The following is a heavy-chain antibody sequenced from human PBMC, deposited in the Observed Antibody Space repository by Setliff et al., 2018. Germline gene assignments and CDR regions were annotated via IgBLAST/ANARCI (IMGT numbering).Heavy chain of an antibody. CDR1: GFTFSSYS. D-gene: IGHD1-1*01. CDR3: ATWDGKYSRY. CDR2: ISGSGSTI. J-gene: IGHJ4*02. Sequence: GGSLRLSCAASGFTFSSYSMNWVRQAPGKGLEWVSYISGSGSTIYYADSVKGRFTISRDNAKTSLYLQMNSLRADDTAVYYCATWDGKYSRYWGQGTLVTVSS. V-gene: IGHV3-48*01.